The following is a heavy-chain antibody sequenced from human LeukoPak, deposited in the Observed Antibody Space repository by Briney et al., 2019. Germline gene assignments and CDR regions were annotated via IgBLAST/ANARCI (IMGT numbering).Heavy chain of an antibody. CDR3: VREVRITVSGMSRRLFVY. CDR2: INIDGRST. V-gene: IGHV3-74*01. J-gene: IGHJ4*02. CDR1: GFTFSAYW. D-gene: IGHD6-19*01. Sequence: GGSLRLSCAASGFTFSAYWMHWVRQAPGKGLVRVSRINIDGRSTTYADSVKGRFTISRDNARNTMFLQMNSLRAEDTAMDYCVREVRITVSGMSRRLFVYWGQRTLVTVSS.